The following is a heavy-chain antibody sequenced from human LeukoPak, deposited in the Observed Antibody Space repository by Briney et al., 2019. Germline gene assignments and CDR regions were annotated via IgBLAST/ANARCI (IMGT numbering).Heavy chain of an antibody. CDR2: ISGSGGST. CDR3: APQRAPIDY. Sequence: GGSLRLSCAASGFTFSNYPMNWVRQAPGKGLGWVSSISGSGGSTYYADSVKGRFTISRDNSKNTLYLQMNSLRADDTAVYYCAPQRAPIDYWGQGALVTVSS. CDR1: GFTFSNYP. J-gene: IGHJ4*02. V-gene: IGHV3-23*01.